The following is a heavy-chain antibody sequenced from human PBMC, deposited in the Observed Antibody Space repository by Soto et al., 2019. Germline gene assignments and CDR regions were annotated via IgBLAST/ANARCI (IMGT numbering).Heavy chain of an antibody. CDR1: GGSISSGAYT. D-gene: IGHD1-26*01. Sequence: SETLSLTCAVSGGSISSGAYTWSWIRQPPGKGLEWIGSIYHSGSTYYNPSLKSRVTISLDRSKEQFSLWLSSVTAADTAVYYCARSGGYFDYWGQGTLVTVSS. V-gene: IGHV4-30-2*01. CDR3: ARSGGYFDY. J-gene: IGHJ4*02. CDR2: IYHSGST.